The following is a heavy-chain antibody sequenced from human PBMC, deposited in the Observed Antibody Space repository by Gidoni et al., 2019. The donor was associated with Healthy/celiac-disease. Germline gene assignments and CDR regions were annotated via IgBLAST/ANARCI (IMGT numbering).Heavy chain of an antibody. V-gene: IGHV4-34*01. CDR1: GGSFSGYY. D-gene: IGHD2-2*02. J-gene: IGHJ6*02. Sequence: QVQLQQWGAGLLKPSETLSLTCAVYGGSFSGYYWSWIRQPPGKGLEWLGEINHSGSTNYNPSLKSRVTISVDTSKNQFSLKLSSVTAADTAVYYCARDRRAYYCSSTSCYNYYYGMDVWGQGTTVTVSS. CDR3: ARDRRAYYCSSTSCYNYYYGMDV. CDR2: INHSGST.